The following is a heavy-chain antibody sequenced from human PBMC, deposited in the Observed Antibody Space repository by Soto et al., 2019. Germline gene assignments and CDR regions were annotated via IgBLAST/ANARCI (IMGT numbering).Heavy chain of an antibody. CDR3: AKETLSSSSAYYYYYYGMDV. V-gene: IGHV3-23*01. Sequence: GGSLRLSCAASGFTFSSYAMSWVRQAPGKGLEWVSGISTSGDTALYADSVKGRFTISRDNSKNTLYLQVNSLRADDTAVYYCAKETLSSSSAYYYYYYGMDVWDQGTTVTVSS. J-gene: IGHJ6*02. CDR1: GFTFSSYA. CDR2: ISTSGDTA. D-gene: IGHD6-6*01.